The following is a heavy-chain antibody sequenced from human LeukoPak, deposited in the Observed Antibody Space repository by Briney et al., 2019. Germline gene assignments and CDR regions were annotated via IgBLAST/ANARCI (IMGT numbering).Heavy chain of an antibody. CDR2: ISGSGGST. CDR3: AKGLLRGLDV. D-gene: IGHD4-17*01. V-gene: IGHV3-23*01. CDR1: GFTFRNSM. Sequence: GGSLRLSCAASGFTFRNSMISWVRQPPGKGLEWVTAISGSGGSTYYAGSVKGRFSISRDNSKNTVYLQMNSLRAEDTAIYYCAKGLLRGLDVWGQGTTVTVSS. J-gene: IGHJ6*02.